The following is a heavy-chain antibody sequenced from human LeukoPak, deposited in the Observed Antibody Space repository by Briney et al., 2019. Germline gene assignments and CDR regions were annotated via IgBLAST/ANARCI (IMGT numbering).Heavy chain of an antibody. V-gene: IGHV4-34*01. Sequence: SETLSLTCAVYGGSFSGYYWSWIRQPPGKGLEWIGEINHSGSTNHNPSLKSRVTISVDTSKNQFSLKLSSVTAADTAVYYCARGRNYYDSSGYLYYFDYWGQGTLVTVSS. CDR1: GGSFSGYY. D-gene: IGHD3-22*01. CDR3: ARGRNYYDSSGYLYYFDY. CDR2: INHSGST. J-gene: IGHJ4*02.